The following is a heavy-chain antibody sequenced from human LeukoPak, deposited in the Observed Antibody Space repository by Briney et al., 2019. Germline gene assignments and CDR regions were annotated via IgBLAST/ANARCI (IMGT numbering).Heavy chain of an antibody. CDR2: MNPKSNNR. J-gene: IGHJ5*02. D-gene: IGHD3-10*01. V-gene: IGHV1-8*03. CDR3: TRGLKGNYYSGSGTYRWFAP. Sequence: ASVKVSLKASVYTFTHYDVNWVRQATGQGLEWVGGMNPKSNNRGYTQKFQGRGTITTDTSISTAYMELSSLRSDDTAVYYCTRGLKGNYYSGSGTYRWFAPWGQGTLVTVSS. CDR1: VYTFTHYD.